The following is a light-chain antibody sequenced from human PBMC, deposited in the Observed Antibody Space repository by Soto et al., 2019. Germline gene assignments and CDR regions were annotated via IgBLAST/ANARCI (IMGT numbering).Light chain of an antibody. CDR2: HAS. Sequence: DIQMTQSPSSLSASVGDRVTITCQASQDISNYLNWYQQKLGKAPKLLISHASNLETGVPSRFSGSASGTDFTLTISSLQPEDIATYYCQQVYNFPRTFGGGTKVEIK. J-gene: IGKJ4*01. CDR1: QDISNY. V-gene: IGKV1-33*01. CDR3: QQVYNFPRT.